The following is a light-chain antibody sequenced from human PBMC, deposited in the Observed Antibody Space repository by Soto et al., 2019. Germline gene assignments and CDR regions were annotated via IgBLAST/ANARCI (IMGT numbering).Light chain of an antibody. CDR2: GAS. CDR1: QSVNGNY. J-gene: IGKJ3*01. V-gene: IGKV3-20*01. CDR3: QQLGTFPFS. Sequence: EIVLTQSPGTLSLSSGERATLSCRASQSVNGNYLAWYQQKPGQAPRVLIYGASKRANGIPDRFIGSGSGTDFTLTISRLEPEECGVYYCQQLGTFPFSFGPGTKVDIK.